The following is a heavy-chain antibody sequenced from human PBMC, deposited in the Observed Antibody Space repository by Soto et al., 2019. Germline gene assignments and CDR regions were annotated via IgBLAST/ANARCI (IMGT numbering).Heavy chain of an antibody. Sequence: SETLSLTCTVSGGSISSSSYYWSWIRQPPGKGLEWIGYIYYSGSTNYNPSLKSRVTISVDTSKNQFSLKLSSVTAADTAVYYCARDDGNSYYYYGMDVWGQGTTVTVS. CDR3: ARDDGNSYYYYGMDV. CDR2: IYYSGST. J-gene: IGHJ6*02. CDR1: GGSISSSSYY. D-gene: IGHD4-4*01. V-gene: IGHV4-61*01.